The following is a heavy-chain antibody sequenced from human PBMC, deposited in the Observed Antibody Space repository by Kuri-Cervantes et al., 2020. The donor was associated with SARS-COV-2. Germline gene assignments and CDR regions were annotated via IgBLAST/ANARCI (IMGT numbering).Heavy chain of an antibody. V-gene: IGHV3-30*03. Sequence: GGSLRLSCAASGFTFSSYGMHWVRQAPGKGLEWVAVISYDGSNKYYADSVKGRFTISRDNAKNSLYLQMNSLRAEDTALYHCARGGNYYGSGSYLSPFDYWGQGTLVTVSS. CDR3: ARGGNYYGSGSYLSPFDY. CDR1: GFTFSSYG. D-gene: IGHD3-10*01. J-gene: IGHJ4*02. CDR2: ISYDGSNK.